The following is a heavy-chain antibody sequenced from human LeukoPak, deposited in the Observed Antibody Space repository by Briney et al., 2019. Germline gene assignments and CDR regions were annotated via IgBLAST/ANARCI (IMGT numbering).Heavy chain of an antibody. D-gene: IGHD2-15*01. CDR2: IIPIFGTA. J-gene: IGHJ6*02. V-gene: IGHV1-69*01. CDR1: GGTFSSYA. CDR3: ASSVVAKVYYYYGMDV. Sequence: SVKVSCKASGGTFSSYAISWGRQAPGQGLEWMGGIIPIFGTANYAQKFQGRVTITADESTSTAYMELSSLRSEDTAVYYCASSVVAKVYYYYGMDVWGQGTTVTVSS.